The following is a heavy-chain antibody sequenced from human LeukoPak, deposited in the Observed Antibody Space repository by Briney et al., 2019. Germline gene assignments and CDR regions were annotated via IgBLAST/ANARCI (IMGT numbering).Heavy chain of an antibody. D-gene: IGHD3-10*01. V-gene: IGHV1-18*01. CDR3: ARDMSMVRGVNPYNWFDP. CDR2: ISAYNGNT. Sequence: ASVKVSCKASGYTFTSYGISWVRQAPGQGLEWMGWISAYNGNTNYAQKFQGRVTITADKSTSTAYMELSSLRSEDTAVYYCARDMSMVRGVNPYNWFDPWGQGTLVTVSS. J-gene: IGHJ5*02. CDR1: GYTFTSYG.